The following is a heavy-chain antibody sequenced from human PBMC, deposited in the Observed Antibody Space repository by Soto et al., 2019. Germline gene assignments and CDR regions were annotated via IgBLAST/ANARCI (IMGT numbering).Heavy chain of an antibody. Sequence: GGSLRLSCAASGFTFSSYAMRWVRQAPGKGLEWVSAISGSGGSTYYADSVKGRFTISRDNSKNTLYLQMNSLRAEDTAVYYCAKEVRVRKGDFWGGYPLVWGQGTLVTVSS. J-gene: IGHJ4*02. D-gene: IGHD3-3*01. CDR3: AKEVRVRKGDFWGGYPLV. CDR1: GFTFSSYA. V-gene: IGHV3-23*01. CDR2: ISGSGGST.